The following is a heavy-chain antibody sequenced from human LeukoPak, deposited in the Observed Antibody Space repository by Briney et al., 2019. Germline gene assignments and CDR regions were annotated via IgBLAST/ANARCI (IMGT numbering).Heavy chain of an antibody. CDR1: GDSVSSNSAA. CDR3: ARDGNSAARYYYYYGMDV. J-gene: IGHJ6*02. CDR2: TYYRSKWYN. D-gene: IGHD6-6*01. Sequence: SQTLSLTCAISGDSVSSNSAAWNWIRQSPSRGLEWLGRTYYRSKWYNDYAVSVKSRITINPDTSKNQFSLQLNSVTPEDTAVYYCARDGNSAARYYYYYGMDVWGQGTTVTVPS. V-gene: IGHV6-1*01.